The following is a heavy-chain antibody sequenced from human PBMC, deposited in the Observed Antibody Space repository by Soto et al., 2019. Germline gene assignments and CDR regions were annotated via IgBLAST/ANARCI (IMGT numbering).Heavy chain of an antibody. D-gene: IGHD3-22*01. J-gene: IGHJ4*02. Sequence: QVQLQESGPGLVQPSQTLSLTCTVSGASISSGGYYWSWIRQHPGKGLEWIGYIYYSGTTYYNPSLKSRLTISLDTSRNQFSLELNSVRAADTAVYYCARADSSGYTFEHWGQGTLVTVSS. CDR3: ARADSSGYTFEH. V-gene: IGHV4-31*03. CDR2: IYYSGTT. CDR1: GASISSGGYY.